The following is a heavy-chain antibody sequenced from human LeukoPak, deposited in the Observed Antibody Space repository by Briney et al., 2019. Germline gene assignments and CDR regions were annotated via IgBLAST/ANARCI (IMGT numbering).Heavy chain of an antibody. CDR3: ARDVNWGYFDY. Sequence: GGSLRLSCVASGFTFSASWMSWVRQAPGKGLEWVANIDPNGREKDYVDSVKGRFTISRDNTKRSLFLQMNSLRADDTAVYYCARDVNWGYFDYWGQGTLVTVSS. CDR2: IDPNGREK. V-gene: IGHV3-7*01. CDR1: GFTFSASW. J-gene: IGHJ4*02. D-gene: IGHD7-27*01.